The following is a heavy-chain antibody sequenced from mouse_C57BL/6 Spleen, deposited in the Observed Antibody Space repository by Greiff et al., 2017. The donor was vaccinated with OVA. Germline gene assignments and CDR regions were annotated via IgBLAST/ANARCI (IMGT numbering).Heavy chain of an antibody. Sequence: VKLQQPGAELVRPGSSVKLSCKASGYTFTSYWMHWVKQRPIQGLEWIGNIDPSDSETHYNQKFKDKATLTVDKSSSTAYMQLSSLTSEDSAVYYCAMNDYGPYFDYWGQGTTLTVSS. D-gene: IGHD1-2*01. CDR3: AMNDYGPYFDY. CDR1: GYTFTSYW. V-gene: IGHV1-52*01. CDR2: IDPSDSET. J-gene: IGHJ2*01.